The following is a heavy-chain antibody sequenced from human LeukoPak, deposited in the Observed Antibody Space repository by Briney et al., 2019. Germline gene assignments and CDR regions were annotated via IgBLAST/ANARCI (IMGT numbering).Heavy chain of an antibody. D-gene: IGHD6-13*01. CDR2: ISYDGSNK. V-gene: IGHV3-30*18. CDR1: GFTFSSHG. J-gene: IGHJ4*02. CDR3: AKDRSWAGDY. Sequence: GRSLRLSCAASGFTFSSHGMHWVRQAPGKGLEWVAVISYDGSNKYYADSVKGRFTISRDNSKNTLYLQMNSLRAEDTAVYYCAKDRSWAGDYWGQGTLVTVSS.